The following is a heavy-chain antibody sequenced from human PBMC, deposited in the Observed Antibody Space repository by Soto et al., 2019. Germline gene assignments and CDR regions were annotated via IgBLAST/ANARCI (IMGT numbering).Heavy chain of an antibody. Sequence: GGSLRLSCAASGFTFSDFYMSWIRQAPGKGLEWISYISSGSTNIFYADSVKGRFTVSRVNAKNSVYLQMDSLRAEDTAVYYCARDRNAAGSDYWGQGTLVTVSS. CDR3: ARDRNAAGSDY. V-gene: IGHV3-11*01. CDR2: ISSGSTNI. D-gene: IGHD1-1*01. CDR1: GFTFSDFY. J-gene: IGHJ4*02.